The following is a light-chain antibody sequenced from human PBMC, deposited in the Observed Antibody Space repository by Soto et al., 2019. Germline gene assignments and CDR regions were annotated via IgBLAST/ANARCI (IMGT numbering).Light chain of an antibody. CDR2: DAS. Sequence: EITLTQSPSTLSASVGDRVTITCRASQRMTSWLAWYQQKPGKAPKVLIYDASTLESGVPSRFSGSGSGTEFTLTISSLQPDDFATYYCQQYNSSFGQGTKVDIK. CDR1: QRMTSW. V-gene: IGKV1-5*01. J-gene: IGKJ1*01. CDR3: QQYNSS.